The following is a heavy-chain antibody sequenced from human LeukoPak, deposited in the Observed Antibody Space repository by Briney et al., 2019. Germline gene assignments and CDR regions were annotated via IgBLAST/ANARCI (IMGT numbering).Heavy chain of an antibody. V-gene: IGHV4-39*01. D-gene: IGHD6-13*01. CDR3: VSSWAYYYYMDV. Sequence: SETLSLTCTVSGGSISSSSYYWGWIRQPPGKGLEWIGSIYYGGSTYYNPSLKSRVTISVDTSKNQFSLKLSSVTAADTAVYYCVSSWAYYYYMDVWGKGTTVTVSS. CDR2: IYYGGST. J-gene: IGHJ6*03. CDR1: GGSISSSSYY.